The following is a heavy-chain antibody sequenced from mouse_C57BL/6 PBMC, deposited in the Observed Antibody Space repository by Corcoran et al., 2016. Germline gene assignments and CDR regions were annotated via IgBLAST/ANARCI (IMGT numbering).Heavy chain of an antibody. J-gene: IGHJ2*01. CDR1: GYTFTTYG. Sequence: QIQLVQSGPELKKPGETVKISCKASGYTFTTYGMSWVKQAPGKGLKWMGWINTYSGVPTYADDFKGRFAFSLETSASTAYLQINNLKNEDTATYFCARAVLRAFFDDWGQGTTLTVSS. V-gene: IGHV9-3*01. CDR3: ARAVLRAFFDD. CDR2: INTYSGVP. D-gene: IGHD1-1*01.